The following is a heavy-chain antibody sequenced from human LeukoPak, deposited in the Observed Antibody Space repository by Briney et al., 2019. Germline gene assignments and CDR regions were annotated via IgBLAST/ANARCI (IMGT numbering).Heavy chain of an antibody. CDR3: ARGDSSSWYEYYYYGMDV. CDR1: GGSISSSSYY. J-gene: IGHJ6*02. Sequence: SETLSLTCTVSGGSISSSSYYWGWIRQPPGKGLEWIGYIYYSGSTNYNPSLKSRVTISVDTSKNQFSLKLSSVTAADTAVYYCARGDSSSWYEYYYYGMDVWGQGTTVTVSS. V-gene: IGHV4-61*05. D-gene: IGHD6-13*01. CDR2: IYYSGST.